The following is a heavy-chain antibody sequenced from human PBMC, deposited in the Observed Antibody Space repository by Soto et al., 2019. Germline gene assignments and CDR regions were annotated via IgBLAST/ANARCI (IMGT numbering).Heavy chain of an antibody. CDR3: ARDLIAARPGETHYYFDY. CDR2: IHYSGST. V-gene: IGHV4-31*03. CDR1: GGSISSGGYY. Sequence: SETLSLTCTVSGGSISSGGYYWSWIRQHPGKGLEWIGYIHYSGSTYYNPSLKSRVTISVDTSKNQFSLKLSSVTAADTAVYYCARDLIAARPGETHYYFDYWGQGTLVTVSS. J-gene: IGHJ4*02. D-gene: IGHD6-6*01.